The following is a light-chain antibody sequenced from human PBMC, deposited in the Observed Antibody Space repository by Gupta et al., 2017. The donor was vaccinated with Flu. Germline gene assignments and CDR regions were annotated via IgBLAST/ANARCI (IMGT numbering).Light chain of an antibody. CDR1: RSVDMY. J-gene: IGKJ1*01. CDR3: HQRYTWPRT. Sequence: PATLPLSPEESTALSCRASRSVDMYLSWYQQKPGQAPRLLIYDASRRATGIPARFSGSGSGADFTLTISSLEPEDFAVYYCHQRYTWPRTFGQGTKVEVK. V-gene: IGKV3-11*01. CDR2: DAS.